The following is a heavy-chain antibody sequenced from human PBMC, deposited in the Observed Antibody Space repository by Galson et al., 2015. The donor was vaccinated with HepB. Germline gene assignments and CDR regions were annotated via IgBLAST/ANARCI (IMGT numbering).Heavy chain of an antibody. J-gene: IGHJ4*02. D-gene: IGHD1-26*01. CDR1: GFTFSSYD. V-gene: IGHV3-23*01. CDR2: MGGGGGGT. CDR3: AKDVGNRYSGSYYYFDY. Sequence: SLRLSCAASGFTFSSYDMSWVPQAPGGGLEWVSNMGGGGGGTNYADSVKGRLTISRDNAKNSLYLQMNSLRAEDTALYYCAKDVGNRYSGSYYYFDYWGQGTLVTVSS.